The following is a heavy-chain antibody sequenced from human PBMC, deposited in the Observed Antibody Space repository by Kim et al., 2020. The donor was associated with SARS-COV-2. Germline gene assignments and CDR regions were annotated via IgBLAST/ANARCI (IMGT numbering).Heavy chain of an antibody. Sequence: SVKVSCKASGGTFSSYAISWVRQAPGQGLEWMGGIIPIFGTANYAQKFQGRVTITADESTSTAYMELSSLRSEDTAVYYCARVPPAPYYYYGMDVWGQGTTVTVSS. CDR1: GGTFSSYA. CDR2: IIPIFGTA. CDR3: ARVPPAPYYYYGMDV. V-gene: IGHV1-69*13. J-gene: IGHJ6*02.